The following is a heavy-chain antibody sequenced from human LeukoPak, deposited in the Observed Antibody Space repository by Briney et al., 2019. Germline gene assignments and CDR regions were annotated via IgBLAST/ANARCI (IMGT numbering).Heavy chain of an antibody. V-gene: IGHV1-2*02. Sequence: ASVKVSCKASGYTFTGYYMHWVRQAPGQGLEWMGWINPKSGGTNYAQKFQGRVTMTRDTSTSTVYMELSSLRSEDTAVYYCARADMVRRLILSFDYWGQGTLVTVSS. J-gene: IGHJ4*02. CDR1: GYTFTGYY. D-gene: IGHD3-10*01. CDR3: ARADMVRRLILSFDY. CDR2: INPKSGGT.